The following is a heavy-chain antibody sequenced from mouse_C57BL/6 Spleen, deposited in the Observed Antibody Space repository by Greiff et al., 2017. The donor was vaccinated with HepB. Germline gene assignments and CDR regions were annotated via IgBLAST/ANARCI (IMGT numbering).Heavy chain of an antibody. D-gene: IGHD1-1*01. CDR1: GFNIKDYY. Sequence: EVKLVESGAELVKPGASVKLSCTASGFNIKDYYMHWVKQRTEQGLEWIGRIDPEDGETKYAPKFQGKATITADTSSNTAYLQLSSLTSEDTAVYYCANYYGRGYAMDYWGQGTSVTVSS. V-gene: IGHV14-2*01. CDR2: IDPEDGET. CDR3: ANYYGRGYAMDY. J-gene: IGHJ4*01.